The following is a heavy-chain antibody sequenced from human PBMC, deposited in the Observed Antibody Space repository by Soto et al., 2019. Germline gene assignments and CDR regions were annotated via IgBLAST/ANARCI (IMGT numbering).Heavy chain of an antibody. CDR2: ITSDGRT. V-gene: IGHV3-23*01. CDR3: AKDYSTVTTDPLSVVLFDY. D-gene: IGHD4-17*01. CDR1: GFTFSSYA. J-gene: IGHJ4*02. Sequence: PGGSLRLSCAASGFTFSSYAMGWVRQAPGKGLEWVSIITSDGRTYYADSVKGRFTISRDNSKNTVYLQMNSLRAEDTAVYYCAKDYSTVTTDPLSVVLFDYWGQGALVTVSS.